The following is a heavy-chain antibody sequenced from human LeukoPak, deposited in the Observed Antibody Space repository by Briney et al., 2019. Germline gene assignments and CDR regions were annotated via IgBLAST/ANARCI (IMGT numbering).Heavy chain of an antibody. CDR2: IIPIFGTA. D-gene: IGHD6-13*01. J-gene: IGHJ3*02. CDR3: ARVGYSGAFDI. Sequence: ASVKVSCKASGGTFSSYAISWVRQAPGQGLEWMGRIIPIFGTANYAQKFQGRVTITTDESTSTAYMELSSLRSEDTAVYYCARVGYSGAFDIWGQGTTVTVSS. V-gene: IGHV1-69*05. CDR1: GGTFSSYA.